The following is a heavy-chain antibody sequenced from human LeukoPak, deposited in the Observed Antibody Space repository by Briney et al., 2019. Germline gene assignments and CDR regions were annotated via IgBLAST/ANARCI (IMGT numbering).Heavy chain of an antibody. V-gene: IGHV3-74*01. CDR2: INPDGITT. CDR3: ARDYYYGMDV. J-gene: IGHJ6*02. Sequence: GGSLRLPCAASGFTFSTYWMHWVRQAPGKGLEWVSRINPDGITTTCADSVKGRFTISRDNAKNTLFLQMNSLRAEDTAVYYCARDYYYGMDVWGQGTTITVSS. CDR1: GFTFSTYW.